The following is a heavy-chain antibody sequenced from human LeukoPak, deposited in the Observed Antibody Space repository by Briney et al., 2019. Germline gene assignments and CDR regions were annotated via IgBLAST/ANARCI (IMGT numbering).Heavy chain of an antibody. J-gene: IGHJ4*02. CDR3: ARVVDTHFDY. Sequence: GGSLRLSCAPSVFTFNIYCMHGARQAPGKGLVWVSRIKSEGSTTTYGDSVEGRFTIPRDNAKNTLYMQMNSLRAEDPAVYYCARVVDTHFDYWGQGTVVTVSS. V-gene: IGHV3-74*01. CDR2: IKSEGSTT. CDR1: VFTFNIYC. D-gene: IGHD5-18*01.